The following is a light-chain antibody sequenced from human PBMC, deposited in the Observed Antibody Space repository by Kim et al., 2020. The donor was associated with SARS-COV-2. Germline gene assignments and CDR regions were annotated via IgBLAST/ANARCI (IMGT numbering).Light chain of an antibody. CDR1: SSDVGGYNY. V-gene: IGLV2-14*03. CDR2: DVS. CDR3: SSYTSSSTLGV. J-gene: IGLJ1*01. Sequence: QSALTQPASVSGSPGQSITISCTGTSSDVGGYNYVSWYQQHPGKAPKLMIYDVSIRPSGASNRFSGSKSGNTASLTISGLQAEDEADYYCSSYTSSSTLGVFGTGTKVTVL.